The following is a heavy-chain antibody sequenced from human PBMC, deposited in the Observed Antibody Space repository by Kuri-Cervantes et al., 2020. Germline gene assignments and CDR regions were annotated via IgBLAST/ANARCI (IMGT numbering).Heavy chain of an antibody. CDR3: AKPYCSSTSCSLYYFDY. CDR2: IYSGDNT. Sequence: GESLKISCAASGFTVSANYMSWVRQAPGKGLESVSIIYSGDNTYYADSVKGRFTISRDNSKNTLYLQMNSLRAEDTAVYYCAKPYCSSTSCSLYYFDYWGQGTLVTVSS. D-gene: IGHD2-2*01. J-gene: IGHJ4*02. CDR1: GFTVSANY. V-gene: IGHV3-66*02.